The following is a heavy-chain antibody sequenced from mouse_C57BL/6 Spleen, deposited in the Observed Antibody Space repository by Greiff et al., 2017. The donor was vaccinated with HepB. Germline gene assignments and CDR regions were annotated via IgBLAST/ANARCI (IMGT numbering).Heavy chain of an antibody. J-gene: IGHJ2*01. CDR2: IYPGDGDT. Sequence: QVQLQQSGPELVKPGASVKISCKASGYAFSGSWMNWVKQRPGKGLEWIGRIYPGDGDTNYNGKFKGKATLTADKSSSTAYMQLSSLTSEDSVVYFCARGTVVARNYFDYWGQGTTLTVSS. CDR1: GYAFSGSW. V-gene: IGHV1-82*01. CDR3: ARGTVVARNYFDY. D-gene: IGHD1-1*01.